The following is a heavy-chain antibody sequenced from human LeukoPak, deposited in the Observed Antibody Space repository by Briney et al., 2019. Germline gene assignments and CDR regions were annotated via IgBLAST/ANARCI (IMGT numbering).Heavy chain of an antibody. CDR3: VKDNREEDWFDP. Sequence: GGSLRLSCSASGLTFRKFSMQWVRQGPGEVREYVSAISSNGHTSYADSVKGRFTISRDNSKSTLYLQMSSLRPEDTAVYYCVKDNREEDWFDPWGQGTLVTVSS. J-gene: IGHJ5*02. V-gene: IGHV3-64D*09. D-gene: IGHD2/OR15-2a*01. CDR2: ISSNGHTS. CDR1: GLTFRKFS.